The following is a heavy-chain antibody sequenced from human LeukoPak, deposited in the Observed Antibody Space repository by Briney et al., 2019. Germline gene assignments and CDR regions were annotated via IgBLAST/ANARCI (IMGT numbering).Heavy chain of an antibody. J-gene: IGHJ4*02. CDR3: ARELGYCTGGSCYGGVFHY. CDR1: GGSFRGYY. CDR2: INNSGST. V-gene: IGHV4-34*01. D-gene: IGHD2-15*01. Sequence: SETLSLTCAVKGGSFRGYYWSWLRQPPGKGLEWVGDINNSGSTTYNPSLKSRATISVDTSKNQLSLKLISVTAADTAVYYCARELGYCTGGSCYGGVFHYWGQGTLVTVSS.